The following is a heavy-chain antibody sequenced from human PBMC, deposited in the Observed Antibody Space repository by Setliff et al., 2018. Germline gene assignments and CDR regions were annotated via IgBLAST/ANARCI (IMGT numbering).Heavy chain of an antibody. V-gene: IGHV4-4*02. CDR1: GGPISSSNW. CDR2: IYHSGST. D-gene: IGHD6-19*01. CDR3: VRTDYSDGRYSAYYYYMDV. Sequence: PSETLSLTCAVSGGPISSSNWWSWVRQPPGKGLEWIGEIYHSGSTNYNPSLKSRVTISVDKSKNQFSLKLSSVTAADTAVYYCVRTDYSDGRYSAYYYYMDVWGKGTTVTVSS. J-gene: IGHJ6*03.